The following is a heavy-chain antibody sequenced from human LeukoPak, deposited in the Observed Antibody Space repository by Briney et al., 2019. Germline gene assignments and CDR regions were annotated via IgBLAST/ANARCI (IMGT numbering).Heavy chain of an antibody. CDR2: IYHSGST. Sequence: SETLSLTCTVSGGSISTYYWNWIRQPPGKRLEWIGYIYHSGSTNYNPSLQSRVTISVDTSKNQFSLNLNSVTAADTAVYYCARGGAARLHFQNWGQGTLVTVSS. D-gene: IGHD6-6*01. CDR3: ARGGAARLHFQN. V-gene: IGHV4-59*01. J-gene: IGHJ1*01. CDR1: GGSISTYY.